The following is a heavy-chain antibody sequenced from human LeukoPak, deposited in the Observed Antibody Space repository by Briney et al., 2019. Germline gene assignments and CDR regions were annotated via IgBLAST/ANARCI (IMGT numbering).Heavy chain of an antibody. CDR1: GFTVSSNS. D-gene: IGHD6-19*01. J-gene: IGHJ4*02. CDR3: AKDQEGEAVAHSY. Sequence: GGSLRLSCTVSGFTVSSNSMSWVRQAPGKGLEWVSFIYSDNTHYSDSVKGRFTISRDNSKNTLYLQMNSLRAEDTAVYYCAKDQEGEAVAHSYWGQGTLVTVSS. CDR2: IYSDNT. V-gene: IGHV3-53*01.